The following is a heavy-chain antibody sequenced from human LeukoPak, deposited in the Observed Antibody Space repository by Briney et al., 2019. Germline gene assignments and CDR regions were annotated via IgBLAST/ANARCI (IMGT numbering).Heavy chain of an antibody. CDR2: IYYSGST. Sequence: SETLSLTCTVSGGSISSSSYYWGWIRQPPGKGLEWIGSIYYSGSTYYNPSLKSRVTISVDTSKNQFSLKLSSVTAADTAVHYCARDLGGYGGKMALDYWGQGTLVTVSS. J-gene: IGHJ4*02. D-gene: IGHD4-23*01. CDR1: GGSISSSSYY. CDR3: ARDLGGYGGKMALDY. V-gene: IGHV4-39*07.